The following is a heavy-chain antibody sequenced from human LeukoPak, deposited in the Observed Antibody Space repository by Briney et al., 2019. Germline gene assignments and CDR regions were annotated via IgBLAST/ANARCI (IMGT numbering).Heavy chain of an antibody. CDR3: ARAQEVVVVSWYYFDY. Sequence: AETLSLTCAVYGGSFSGYYWSWIRQPPGQGLAWIGYIYYSGSTHYNPSLTRRVTISVDLSKTQFSLKLSSVTAADTAVYYCARAQEVVVVSWYYFDYWGQGTLVTVSS. D-gene: IGHD2-15*01. CDR2: IYYSGST. V-gene: IGHV4-34*11. J-gene: IGHJ4*02. CDR1: GGSFSGYY.